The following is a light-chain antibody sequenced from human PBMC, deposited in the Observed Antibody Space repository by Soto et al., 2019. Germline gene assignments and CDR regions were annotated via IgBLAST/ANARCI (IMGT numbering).Light chain of an antibody. V-gene: IGLV2-14*01. CDR2: DVS. CDR1: SSDVGGYNF. CDR3: SSLTRSYTLV. J-gene: IGLJ2*01. Sequence: QSALTQPASVSGSPGQSITISCTGSSSDVGGYNFVSWYQQHPGKVPKVIIHDVSNRPSGVSDRFSGSKSGNTASLTISGLQAEDEADYYCSSLTRSYTLVFGGGTKLTVL.